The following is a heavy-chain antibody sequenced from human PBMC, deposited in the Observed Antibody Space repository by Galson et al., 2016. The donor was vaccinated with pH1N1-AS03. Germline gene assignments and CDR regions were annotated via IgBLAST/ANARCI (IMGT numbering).Heavy chain of an antibody. V-gene: IGHV3-23*01. CDR1: GFTFSTFA. CDR3: ARLSGMVPTEYYFAS. Sequence: SLRLSCAASGFTFSTFAMSWVRRAPGKGLEWVSLIRGTSQITYYADSVKGRLTISKENSKSTLFLQMNSLRDEDTTIYYCARLSGMVPTEYYFASCGQGTPVAVSS. D-gene: IGHD3-3*01. CDR2: IRGTSQIT. J-gene: IGHJ4*02.